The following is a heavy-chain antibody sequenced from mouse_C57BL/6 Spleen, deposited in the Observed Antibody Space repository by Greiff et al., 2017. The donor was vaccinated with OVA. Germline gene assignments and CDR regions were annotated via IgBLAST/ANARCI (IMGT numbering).Heavy chain of an antibody. CDR1: GFNIKDDY. CDR3: TRATVDFYAMDY. V-gene: IGHV14-4*01. J-gene: IGHJ4*01. Sequence: VQLKESGAELVRPGASVKLSCTASGFNIKDDYMHWVKQRPEQGLEWIGWIDPENGDTEYASKFQGKATITADTSSNTAYLQLSSLTSEDTAVYYCTRATVDFYAMDYWGQGTSVTVSS. CDR2: IDPENGDT. D-gene: IGHD1-1*01.